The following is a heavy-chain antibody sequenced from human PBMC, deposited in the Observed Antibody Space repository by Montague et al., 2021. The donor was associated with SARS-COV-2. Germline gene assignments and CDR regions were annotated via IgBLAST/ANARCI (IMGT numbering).Heavy chain of an antibody. CDR2: IFADGNT. J-gene: IGHJ6*02. CDR1: CPSTSRQD. Sequence: SETLSLTCTVPCPSTSRQDWGWIRQPPGKGLECIGNIFADGNTNYIPSLKSRLTISVETSKAQISLKLASVTAADTAVYYCARGYYGDYGAYQHYYAMDVWGQGTKVTVSS. CDR3: ARGYYGDYGAYQHYYAMDV. D-gene: IGHD4-17*01. V-gene: IGHV4-4*08.